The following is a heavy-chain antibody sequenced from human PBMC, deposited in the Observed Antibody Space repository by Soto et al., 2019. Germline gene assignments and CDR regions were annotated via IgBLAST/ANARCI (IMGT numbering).Heavy chain of an antibody. J-gene: IGHJ4*02. Sequence: VQLVESGGGLVKPGGSLRLSCAASGFTFSSYAMHWVRQAPGKGLEWVAVISYDGSNKYYADSVKGRFAISRDNSKNTLYLQMNSLRAEDTAVYYCARVTTDSSSWFDYWGQGTLVTVSS. CDR1: GFTFSSYA. CDR2: ISYDGSNK. CDR3: ARVTTDSSSWFDY. V-gene: IGHV3-30*09. D-gene: IGHD6-13*01.